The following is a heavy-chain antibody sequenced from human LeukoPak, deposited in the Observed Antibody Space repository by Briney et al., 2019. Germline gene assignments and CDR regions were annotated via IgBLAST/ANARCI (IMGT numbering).Heavy chain of an antibody. CDR2: INPSGGST. CDR1: GYTFTSIA. V-gene: IGHV1-46*01. CDR3: ARVKIYDYGDYWFDP. D-gene: IGHD4-17*01. Sequence: ASVKVSCKASGYTFTSIAMNWVRQAPGQGLEWMGIINPSGGSTSYAQKFQGRVTMTRDTSTSTVYMELSSLRSEDTAVYYCARVKIYDYGDYWFDPWGQGTLVTVSS. J-gene: IGHJ5*02.